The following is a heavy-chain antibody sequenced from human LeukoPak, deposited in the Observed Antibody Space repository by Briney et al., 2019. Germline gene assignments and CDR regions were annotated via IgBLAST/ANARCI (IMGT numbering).Heavy chain of an antibody. Sequence: SETLSLTCTVSGGSISSYHWSWIRQPPGKGLKWIGRIYTSGSTNYNPSPKSRVTMSVDTSKNELSLKLSSVTAADTAVYYCARDRSYYDSSGYWTVFDYWGQGSLVTVYS. CDR1: GGSISSYH. CDR3: ARDRSYYDSSGYWTVFDY. D-gene: IGHD3-22*01. J-gene: IGHJ4*02. V-gene: IGHV4-4*07. CDR2: IYTSGST.